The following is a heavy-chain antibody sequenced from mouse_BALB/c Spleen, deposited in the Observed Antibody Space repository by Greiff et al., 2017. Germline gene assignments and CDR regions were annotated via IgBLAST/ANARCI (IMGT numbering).Heavy chain of an antibody. CDR2: INPYNGAT. J-gene: IGHJ3*01. V-gene: IGHV1-31*01. Sequence: VQLQQSGPELVKPGASVKISCKASGYSFTGYYMHWVKQSHVKSLEWIGRINPYNGATSYNQNFKDKASLTVDKSSSTAYMELHSLTSEDSAVYYCARSEDYYGSSSFAYWGQGTLVTVSA. CDR1: GYSFTGYY. CDR3: ARSEDYYGSSSFAY. D-gene: IGHD1-1*01.